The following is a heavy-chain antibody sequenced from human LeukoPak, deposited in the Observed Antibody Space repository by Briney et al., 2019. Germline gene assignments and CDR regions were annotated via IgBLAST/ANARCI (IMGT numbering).Heavy chain of an antibody. Sequence: SSETLSLTCTVSGDSISSHKWWWCWVRQPPGKGLEWIGEISHSGSTSYNPSLKSRVTIAADMSKNQFSLSLTSVTAADTAVYYCARGANYNWDSWGQGTLVTISS. D-gene: IGHD1-20*01. CDR3: ARGANYNWDS. J-gene: IGHJ4*02. V-gene: IGHV4-4*02. CDR2: ISHSGST. CDR1: GDSISSHKW.